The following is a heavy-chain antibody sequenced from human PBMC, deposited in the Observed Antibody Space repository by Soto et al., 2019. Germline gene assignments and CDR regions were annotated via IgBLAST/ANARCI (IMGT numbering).Heavy chain of an antibody. CDR3: ATAPGPY. CDR1: GGSISSGGYS. V-gene: IGHV4-30-2*01. CDR2: IYHSGST. Sequence: PSETLSLTCAVSGGSISSGGYSWSWIRQPPGKGLEWIGYIYHSGSTYYHPSLKSRVTISVDRSKNQFSLKLSSVTAADTAVYYCATAPGPYWGQGTLVTVSS. J-gene: IGHJ4*02.